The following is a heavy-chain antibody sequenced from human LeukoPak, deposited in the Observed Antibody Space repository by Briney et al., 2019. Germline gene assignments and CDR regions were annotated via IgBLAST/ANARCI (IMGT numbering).Heavy chain of an antibody. CDR2: INTNTGNP. CDR1: GYTFTNYA. J-gene: IGHJ4*02. Sequence: GASVKVSCKASGYTFTNYAMNWVRQAPGQGLEWMGWINTNTGNPTYAQGFTGRFVFSLDTSVSTAYLQINSLEAEDTAVYFCARRGLDDYGEYWGQGTPVTVSS. V-gene: IGHV7-4-1*02. CDR3: ARRGLDDYGEY. D-gene: IGHD3-10*01.